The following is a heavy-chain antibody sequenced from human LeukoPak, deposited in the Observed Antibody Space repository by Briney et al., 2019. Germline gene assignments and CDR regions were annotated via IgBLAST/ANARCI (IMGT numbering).Heavy chain of an antibody. Sequence: SVKVSCKASGGTFSSYAISWVRQAPGQGLEWMGRIIPIFGTANYAQKFQGRVTITTDESTSTAYMELSSLRSDDTAVYYCAREKDWGDREVDYWGQGTLVTVSS. CDR3: AREKDWGDREVDY. D-gene: IGHD3-10*01. CDR1: GGTFSSYA. V-gene: IGHV1-69*05. J-gene: IGHJ4*02. CDR2: IIPIFGTA.